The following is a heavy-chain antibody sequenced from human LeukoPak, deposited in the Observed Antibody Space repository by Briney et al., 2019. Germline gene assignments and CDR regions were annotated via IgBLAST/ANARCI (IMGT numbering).Heavy chain of an antibody. J-gene: IGHJ4*02. CDR2: VIPIFGSA. Sequence: GASVKVSCKASGGTFSSYAISWVRQAPGQGLEWMGGVIPIFGSANYAQKFQGRVTITADDSTSTAYMELSSLRSEDTAVYYCARSASLVVVPAALDYWGQGTLVTVSS. CDR1: GGTFSSYA. V-gene: IGHV1-69*13. D-gene: IGHD2-2*01. CDR3: ARSASLVVVPAALDY.